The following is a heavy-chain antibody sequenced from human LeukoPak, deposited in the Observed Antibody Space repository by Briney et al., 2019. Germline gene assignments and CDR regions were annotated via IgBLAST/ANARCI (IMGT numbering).Heavy chain of an antibody. CDR2: IVWIDDK. CDR3: ARIRRIAVAGNDYYYYYMDV. D-gene: IGHD6-19*01. CDR1: GFSLSTSGMC. J-gene: IGHJ6*03. Sequence: SGPTLVNPTQTLTLTCTFSGFSLSTSGMCVSWIRQPPGKALEWLARIVWIDDKYYSTSLKTRLTISTDTSKNQVVLTMTNMDPVDTATYYCARIRRIAVAGNDYYYYYMDVWGKGTTVTVSS. V-gene: IGHV2-70*11.